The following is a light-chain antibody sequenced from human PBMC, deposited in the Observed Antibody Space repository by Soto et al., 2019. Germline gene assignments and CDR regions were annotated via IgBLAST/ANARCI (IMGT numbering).Light chain of an antibody. Sequence: QSALTQAPSVSATPGQRVTVSCSGGRSNIGTNTVNWYQQLPGTAPKLLIYNKSQRPSGVPDRFSGSKSGTSASLAINGLQSEDEADYYCVAWDDSLRAYVFGSGTKLTVL. CDR2: NKS. J-gene: IGLJ1*01. CDR1: RSNIGTNT. CDR3: VAWDDSLRAYV. V-gene: IGLV1-44*01.